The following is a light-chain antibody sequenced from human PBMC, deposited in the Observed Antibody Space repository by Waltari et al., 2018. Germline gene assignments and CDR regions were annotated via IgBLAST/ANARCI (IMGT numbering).Light chain of an antibody. V-gene: IGKV3-15*01. CDR3: QQYNNWPPGA. CDR2: GAS. Sequence: EIVMTQSPATLSVSPGERATLSCRASQSVSSNLAGYQQKPGQAPRLHVHGASTRATGIPARFSGSGSGTEFTLTISSLQSEDFAVYYCQQYNNWPPGAFGQGTKVEIK. J-gene: IGKJ1*01. CDR1: QSVSSN.